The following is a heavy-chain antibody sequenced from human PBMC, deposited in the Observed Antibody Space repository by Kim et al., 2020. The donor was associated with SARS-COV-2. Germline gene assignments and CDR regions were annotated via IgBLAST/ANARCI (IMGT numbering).Heavy chain of an antibody. D-gene: IGHD6-19*01. CDR2: INHSGST. Sequence: SETLSLTCAVYGGSFSGYYWSWIRQPPGKGLEWIGEINHSGSTNYNPSLKSRVTISVDTSKNQFSLKLSSVTAADTAVYYCARDPRFIGSGWYYGMDVWGQGTTVTVSS. V-gene: IGHV4-34*01. CDR3: ARDPRFIGSGWYYGMDV. CDR1: GGSFSGYY. J-gene: IGHJ6*02.